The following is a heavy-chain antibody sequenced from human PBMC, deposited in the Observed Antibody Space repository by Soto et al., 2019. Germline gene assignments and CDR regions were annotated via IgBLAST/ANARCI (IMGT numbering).Heavy chain of an antibody. V-gene: IGHV5-10-1*01. D-gene: IGHD3-22*01. J-gene: IGHJ4*02. CDR2: IDPSDSYT. CDR3: ARSDYYDSSGPPDY. CDR1: GYSFTSYW. Sequence: PVEPLRVSWKGSGYSFTSYWISWVSQMPGKGLEWMGRIDPSDSYTNYSPSFQGHVTISADKSISTAYLQWSSLKASDTAMYYCARSDYYDSSGPPDYWGQGPLVTVSS.